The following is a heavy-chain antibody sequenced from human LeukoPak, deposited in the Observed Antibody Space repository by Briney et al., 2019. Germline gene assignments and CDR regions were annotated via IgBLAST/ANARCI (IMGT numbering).Heavy chain of an antibody. V-gene: IGHV1-46*01. CDR2: INPSGGST. CDR3: ARGRPHGNDY. Sequence: ASVRVSCKASGYIFTSYYIHWVRQAPGQGLEWMGIINPSGGSTSYAQKFQGRVTMTRDTSTSTVYMELSSLRSEDTAVYYCARGRPHGNDYWGQGTLVTVSS. CDR1: GYIFTSYY. D-gene: IGHD4-23*01. J-gene: IGHJ4*02.